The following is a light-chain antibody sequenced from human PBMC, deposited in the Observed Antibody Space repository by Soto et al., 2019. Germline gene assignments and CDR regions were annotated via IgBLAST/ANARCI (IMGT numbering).Light chain of an antibody. Sequence: DIQLTQSTSFLSASVGDRVTITCRASQGISSYLAWYQQKPGKAPKLLIYAASTLQSGVPSRFSGSGSGTEFTLTISSLQPEDFATYYCQQLNSYPHITFGPGTKVDIK. CDR1: QGISSY. V-gene: IGKV1-9*01. CDR3: QQLNSYPHIT. J-gene: IGKJ3*01. CDR2: AAS.